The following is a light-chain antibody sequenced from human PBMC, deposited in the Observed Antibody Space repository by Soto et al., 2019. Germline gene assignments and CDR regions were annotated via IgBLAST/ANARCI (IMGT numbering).Light chain of an antibody. J-gene: IGLJ1*01. V-gene: IGLV2-11*01. CDR3: CSYAGTYTHV. CDR1: SSDVGAYNY. CDR2: DVI. Sequence: QSALTQPRSVSGSPGQSVTISCTGTSSDVGAYNYVSWYQQEPGKAPKLMIYDVIKRPSGVPDRFSGSKSDNAASLTISGLQAEDEADYYCCSYAGTYTHVFGTGTKVTVL.